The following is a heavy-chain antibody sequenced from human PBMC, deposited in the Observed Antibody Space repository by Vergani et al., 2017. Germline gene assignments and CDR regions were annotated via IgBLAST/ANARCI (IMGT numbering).Heavy chain of an antibody. V-gene: IGHV3-9*01. J-gene: IGHJ3*02. CDR2: ISWNSGSI. D-gene: IGHD1-26*01. Sequence: EVQLVESGGGLVQPGRSLRLSCAASGFTFDDYAMHWVRQAPGKGLEWVSGISWNSGSIGYADSVKGRFTISRDNAKNSLYLQMNSLRAEDTALYYCASSQGEFDIWGQGTMVTVSS. CDR3: ASSQGEFDI. CDR1: GFTFDDYA.